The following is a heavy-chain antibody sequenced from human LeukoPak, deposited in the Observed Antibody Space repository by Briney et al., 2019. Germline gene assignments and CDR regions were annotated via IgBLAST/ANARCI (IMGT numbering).Heavy chain of an antibody. J-gene: IGHJ5*02. Sequence: GGSLRLSCAASGFTFDDYGMSWVRQAPGKGLEWVSGINWNGGSTGYADSVRGRFTISRDNARNSLYVQMNSLRAEDMALYYCAKGGIAVAGTWFDPWGQGTLVTVSS. CDR1: GFTFDDYG. CDR3: AKGGIAVAGTWFDP. D-gene: IGHD6-19*01. V-gene: IGHV3-20*04. CDR2: INWNGGST.